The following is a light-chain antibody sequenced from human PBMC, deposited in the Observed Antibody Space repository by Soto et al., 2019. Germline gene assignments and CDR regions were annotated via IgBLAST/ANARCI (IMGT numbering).Light chain of an antibody. J-gene: IGKJ1*01. CDR1: QSISSY. Sequence: DIQMTHSPSSLSASVVDRVTITCLASQSISSYLSWYQQKPGKAPKLLIYAASSLESGVPSRFSGSGSGKDFTLTISSLQPEDFATYYCQQSYSTKKFGQGTKVDIK. CDR3: QQSYSTKK. CDR2: AAS. V-gene: IGKV1-39*01.